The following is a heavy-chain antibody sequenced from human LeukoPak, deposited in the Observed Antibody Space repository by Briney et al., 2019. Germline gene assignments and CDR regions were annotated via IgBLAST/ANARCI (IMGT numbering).Heavy chain of an antibody. V-gene: IGHV4-39*07. CDR3: ARDLLLYYYDSSAGLGDWFDP. Sequence: PSETLSLTCAVSGGSITTSNYYWAWVRQPPGKGLEWIGSIFYSGVTYYNPSLKSRVTISVDTSKNQFSLKLSSVTAADTAVYYCARDLLLYYYDSSAGLGDWFDPWGQGTLVTVSS. CDR2: IFYSGVT. D-gene: IGHD3-22*01. J-gene: IGHJ5*02. CDR1: GGSITTSNYY.